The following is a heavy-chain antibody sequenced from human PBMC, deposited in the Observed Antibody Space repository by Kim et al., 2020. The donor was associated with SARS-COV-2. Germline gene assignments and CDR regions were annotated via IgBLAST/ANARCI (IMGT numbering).Heavy chain of an antibody. Sequence: ASVKVSCKASGYTFTSYAMHWVRQAPGQRLEWMGWINAGNGNTKYSQKFQGRVTITRDTSASTAYMVLSSLRSEDTAVYYCARNIGYSYGRDYYYYYYGMDVWGQGTTVTVSS. V-gene: IGHV1-3*01. CDR2: INAGNGNT. D-gene: IGHD5-18*01. CDR1: GYTFTSYA. J-gene: IGHJ6*02. CDR3: ARNIGYSYGRDYYYYYYGMDV.